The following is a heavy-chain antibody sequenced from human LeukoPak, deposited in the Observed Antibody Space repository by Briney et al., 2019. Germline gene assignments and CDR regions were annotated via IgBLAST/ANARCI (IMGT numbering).Heavy chain of an antibody. CDR3: ARVKALDAFDI. J-gene: IGHJ3*02. CDR2: ISYDGSNK. V-gene: IGHV3-30*01. CDR1: GFTFSSYA. Sequence: GGSLRLSCAASGFTFSSYAMHWVRQARGKGVEWVAEISYDGSNKKYEDSVKGRVTIYRENKKNTMYMKMKSVREEDTGVYYCARVKALDAFDIWGQGTMVTVSS.